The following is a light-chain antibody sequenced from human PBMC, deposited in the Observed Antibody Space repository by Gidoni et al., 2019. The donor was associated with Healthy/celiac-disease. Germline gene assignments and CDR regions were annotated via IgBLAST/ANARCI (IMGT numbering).Light chain of an antibody. CDR1: NIGSKR. CDR2: DDS. V-gene: IGLV3-21*02. Sequence: SYVLTQPPSVSVAPGQTARINWGGNNIGSKRVHWYQQKPGQAPVLVVYDDSDRPSGIPERFSGSNSWNTATLTISRFEAGDEADYYCQVWDSSSDHFVVFGGGTKLSVL. CDR3: QVWDSSSDHFVV. J-gene: IGLJ2*01.